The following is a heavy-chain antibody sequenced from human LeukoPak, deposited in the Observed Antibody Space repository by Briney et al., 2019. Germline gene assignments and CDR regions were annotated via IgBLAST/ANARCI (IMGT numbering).Heavy chain of an antibody. CDR3: ARRPHSSGWSSSITLFEH. CDR1: GYTFTDYY. Sequence: ASVKVSCKASGYTFTDYYIHCVRQAPGQGLEWMGWINPNSGDTNYARKFQGRVTMTSDTSISTAYMELSSLRSDDTAIYYCARRPHSSGWSSSITLFEHWGQGTLVTVSS. D-gene: IGHD6-19*01. V-gene: IGHV1-2*02. CDR2: INPNSGDT. J-gene: IGHJ4*02.